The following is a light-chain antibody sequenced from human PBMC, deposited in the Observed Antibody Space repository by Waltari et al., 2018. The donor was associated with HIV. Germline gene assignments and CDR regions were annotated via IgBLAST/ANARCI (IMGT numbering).Light chain of an antibody. J-gene: IGKJ5*01. V-gene: IGKV1-8*01. Sequence: AVRMAQSPPSSSASTAGRVPITWRASQDIGTFLAWYQQKPGTAPTLLVHSASTLQNGVPSRFYGNVSGTEFTLTISCLQSDDFGTYYCQQYNTYPITFGQGTRLDIK. CDR1: QDIGTF. CDR3: QQYNTYPIT. CDR2: SAS.